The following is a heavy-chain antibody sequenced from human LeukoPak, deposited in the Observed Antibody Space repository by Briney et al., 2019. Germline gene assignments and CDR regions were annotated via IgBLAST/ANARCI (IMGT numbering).Heavy chain of an antibody. CDR3: ATAYCSSTSCYFDY. CDR1: GFTFSSYG. V-gene: IGHV3-30*03. D-gene: IGHD2-2*01. J-gene: IGHJ4*02. Sequence: GGSLRLSCAASGFTFSSYGMHWVRQAPGKGLEWVAVISYDGSNKYYADSVKGRFTISRDNSKNTLYLQMNSLRAEDTAVYYCATAYCSSTSCYFDYWGQGTLVTVSS. CDR2: ISYDGSNK.